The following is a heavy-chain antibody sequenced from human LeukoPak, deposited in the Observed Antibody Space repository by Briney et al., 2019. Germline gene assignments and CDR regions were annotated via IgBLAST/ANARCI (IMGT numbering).Heavy chain of an antibody. J-gene: IGHJ5*02. CDR2: IYSSGST. V-gene: IGHV4-4*07. Sequence: SETLSLTCTVSGGSIRSYYWAWIRQPAGKGLEWIGRIYSSGSTNYNPSLKSRVIMSVDMSKNQFSLKLSSVTAADTAVYYCAREDYGDGNWFDPWGQGTLVTVSS. D-gene: IGHD4-17*01. CDR3: AREDYGDGNWFDP. CDR1: GGSIRSYY.